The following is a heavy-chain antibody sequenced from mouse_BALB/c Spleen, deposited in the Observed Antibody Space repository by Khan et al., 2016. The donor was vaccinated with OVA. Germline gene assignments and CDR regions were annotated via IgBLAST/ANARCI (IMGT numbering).Heavy chain of an antibody. Sequence: EVELVESGPGLVKPSQSLSLTCTVTGYSITSDYASNWLRQFPGNTLVWMGYISYSGSTNYNPSLKSRISITRDTSKNQFILQLNSVTTEDTATYYCAIDGSGYNYATDYWGQGTSVTVSS. CDR3: AIDGSGYNYATDY. D-gene: IGHD2-3*01. CDR2: ISYSGST. J-gene: IGHJ4*01. CDR1: GYSITSDYA. V-gene: IGHV3-2*02.